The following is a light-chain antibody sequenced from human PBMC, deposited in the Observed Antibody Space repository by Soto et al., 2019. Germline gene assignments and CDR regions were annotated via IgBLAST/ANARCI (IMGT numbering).Light chain of an antibody. Sequence: DIQMTKSPPSLSASVGDRVSITCRASQDISRYLNWYQQKPGIAPKLLISAASNLRSGVPSRFGGSGSGTDFTRTISSLQPEDFATYYCQQSYNTPWTFGQGTKVEIK. J-gene: IGKJ1*01. V-gene: IGKV1-39*01. CDR2: AAS. CDR1: QDISRY. CDR3: QQSYNTPWT.